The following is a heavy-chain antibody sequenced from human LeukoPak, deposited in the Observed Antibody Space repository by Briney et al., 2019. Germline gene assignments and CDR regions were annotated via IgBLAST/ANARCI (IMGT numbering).Heavy chain of an antibody. V-gene: IGHV4-38-2*02. CDR1: GYSISSGYF. J-gene: IGHJ5*02. CDR2: IYHSGST. CDR3: ARIYSSSWFLNWFDP. D-gene: IGHD6-13*01. Sequence: SETLSLTCTVSGYSISSGYFWGWIRQPPGKGLECIGTIYHSGSTYYDPSLKSRVAISVDTSKNQFSLKLNSVTAADTAVYYCARIYSSSWFLNWFDPWGQGTLVTVSS.